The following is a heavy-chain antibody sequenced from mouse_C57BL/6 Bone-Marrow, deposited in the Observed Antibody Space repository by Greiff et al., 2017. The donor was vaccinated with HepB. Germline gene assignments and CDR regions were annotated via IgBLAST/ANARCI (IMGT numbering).Heavy chain of an antibody. J-gene: IGHJ1*03. CDR2: ILGHGST. D-gene: IGHD1-1*01. V-gene: IGHV2-3*01. CDR3: AKPDYYGTYWYFDV. Sequence: VQLKESGPGLVAPSQCLSITCPVSGFSFTRYGLSFVRQPPGKDLEWLGVILGHGSTNYHSALISRLSISKDNSKSQVFITLNSLQTDDTATYYCAKPDYYGTYWYFDVWGTGTTVTVSS. CDR1: GFSFTRYG.